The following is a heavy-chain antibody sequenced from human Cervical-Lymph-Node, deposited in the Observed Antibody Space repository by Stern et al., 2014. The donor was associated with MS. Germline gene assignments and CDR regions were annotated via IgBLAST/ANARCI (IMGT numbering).Heavy chain of an antibody. CDR1: GYTFTSHY. Sequence: QVQLVQSAPEVKKPGASVRVSCKASGYTFTSHYMHWVRQAPGQGLEWMGLINPSTGSSIYAQWFQGRVAMTRDTSSTTVYLELSSLTSEETALYYCARDVARKYYFDSWGQGTLVTVSS. V-gene: IGHV1-46*01. J-gene: IGHJ4*02. D-gene: IGHD2-21*01. CDR2: INPSTGSS. CDR3: ARDVARKYYFDS.